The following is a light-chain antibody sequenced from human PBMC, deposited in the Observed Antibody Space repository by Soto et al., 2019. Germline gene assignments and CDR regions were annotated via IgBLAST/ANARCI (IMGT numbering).Light chain of an antibody. CDR1: QSVKRF. J-gene: IGKJ1*01. CDR2: SAS. Sequence: VVMTQSPATLSVSPGERATISCRASQSVKRFLAWYQQKPGQTPRLLIYSASTRATGIPARFSGSGSETEFTLTINSLQSEDSALYYCQQYDNLWAFVQGTKVEI. CDR3: QQYDNLWA. V-gene: IGKV3D-15*01.